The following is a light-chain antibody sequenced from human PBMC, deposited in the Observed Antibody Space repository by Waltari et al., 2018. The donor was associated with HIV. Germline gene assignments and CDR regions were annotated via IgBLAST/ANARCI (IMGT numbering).Light chain of an antibody. J-gene: IGLJ3*02. Sequence: QSALTQPASVSGSPGQSITISCTATSSDVGDSKYVHWYQQYPGKAPTLMIYAVNNRPSEVSNRFSGSKSGHTASLTISGLQTEDEGDYYCSSYTTSSTVVFGGGTKLTVL. CDR3: SSYTTSSTVV. CDR2: AVN. V-gene: IGLV2-14*01. CDR1: SSDVGDSKY.